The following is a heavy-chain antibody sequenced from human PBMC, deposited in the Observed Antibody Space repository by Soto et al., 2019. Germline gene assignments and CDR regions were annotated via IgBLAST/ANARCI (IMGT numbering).Heavy chain of an antibody. CDR2: MFYSGLT. Sequence: QLHLQESGPGLVKPSETLSLTCSVSGYSVSSSDYYWAWIRQPPGKVLGRIGSMFYSGLTYYNPSLKSRVTLSVDTSKNQFSVRLNSVTAADTAVYYCAPLSVSLSGPYGIHVWGQGTTVTVSS. V-gene: IGHV4-39*01. CDR1: GYSVSSSDYY. J-gene: IGHJ6*02. D-gene: IGHD2-15*01. CDR3: APLSVSLSGPYGIHV.